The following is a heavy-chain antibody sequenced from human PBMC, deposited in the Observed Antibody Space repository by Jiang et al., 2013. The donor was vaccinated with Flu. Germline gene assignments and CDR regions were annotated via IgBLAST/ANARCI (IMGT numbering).Heavy chain of an antibody. CDR2: IISSLGVT. CDR1: GGTFTNYA. CDR3: ARESYYGSGSYLNWFDP. V-gene: IGHV1-69*04. J-gene: IGHJ5*01. Sequence: EVKKPGSSVKVSCKASGGTFTNYAIAWVRQAPGQGLEWVGRIISSLGVTNYAQSFQGRVTITADKSTSTAYMDLRSLRSEDTAVYYCARESYYGSGSYLNWFDPWGPRNPGHRLL. D-gene: IGHD3-10*01.